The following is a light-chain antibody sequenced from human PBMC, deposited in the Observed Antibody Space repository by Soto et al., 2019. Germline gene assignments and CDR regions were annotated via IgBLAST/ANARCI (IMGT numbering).Light chain of an antibody. J-gene: IGKJ4*01. Sequence: EIVLTQSPATLSLSPGERATLSCRASRSVSNYLAWYQQKLGQAPRLLIYGASNRATGIPARFSGSGSGTDFTLTISSLGPEDFAVYYCQQRSNWPLTFGGGTKVDIK. CDR2: GAS. CDR1: RSVSNY. CDR3: QQRSNWPLT. V-gene: IGKV3-11*01.